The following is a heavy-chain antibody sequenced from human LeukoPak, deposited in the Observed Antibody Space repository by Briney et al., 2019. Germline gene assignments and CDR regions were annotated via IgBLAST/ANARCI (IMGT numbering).Heavy chain of an antibody. J-gene: IGHJ4*02. CDR2: ISSKYNYI. V-gene: IGHV3-21*01. CDR3: TTDEGGWYRYFDY. D-gene: IGHD6-19*01. CDR1: GFTFNSYS. Sequence: PGGSLRLSCAASGFTFNSYSTNWVRQAPGEGLEWVSSISSKYNYIYYADSVKGRFTISRDNANHTLYLQMNSLRAEDTAMYYCTTDEGGWYRYFDYWGQGTLVTVSS.